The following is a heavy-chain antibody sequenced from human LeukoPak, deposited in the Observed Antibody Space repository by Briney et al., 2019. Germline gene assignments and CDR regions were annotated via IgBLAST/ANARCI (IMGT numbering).Heavy chain of an antibody. D-gene: IGHD2-15*01. CDR1: GGSFSGYY. CDR2: INHRGSA. Sequence: SETLSLTCAVHGGSFSGYYWSWVRQPPGKGLEWIGEINHRGSANYNPSPKSRVTISIDTSKNQFSLKVTSVTAADTAVYYCARTSDRYCSGGGCYLAFWGQGTLVTVSS. J-gene: IGHJ4*02. V-gene: IGHV4-34*01. CDR3: ARTSDRYCSGGGCYLAF.